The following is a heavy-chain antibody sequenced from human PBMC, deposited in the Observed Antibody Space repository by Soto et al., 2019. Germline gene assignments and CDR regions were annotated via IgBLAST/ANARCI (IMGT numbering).Heavy chain of an antibody. CDR3: AKDLSVAVAGAF. CDR2: IDSGSRTM. CDR1: GFTFMSYS. Sequence: EVQLVESGGDLVQPGGSLRLSCVVSGFTFMSYSMNWVRRAPGKGLEWISCIDSGSRTMDYAESVKGRFTISRDNAKNTLYLQMNSLRDEDTAVYYCAKDLSVAVAGAFWGQGTLVTVSS. V-gene: IGHV3-48*02. D-gene: IGHD6-19*01. J-gene: IGHJ4*02.